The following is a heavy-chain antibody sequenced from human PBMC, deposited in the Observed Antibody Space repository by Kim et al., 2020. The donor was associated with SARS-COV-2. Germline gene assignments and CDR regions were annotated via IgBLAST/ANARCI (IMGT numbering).Heavy chain of an antibody. CDR3: ARDGAFDI. J-gene: IGHJ3*02. CDR2: SGTT. Sequence: SGTTNYNPSLKSRLSISIDRPKNRFSLKLNSATAADTAVYYCARDGAFDIWGQGTMVTVSS. V-gene: IGHV4-59*01.